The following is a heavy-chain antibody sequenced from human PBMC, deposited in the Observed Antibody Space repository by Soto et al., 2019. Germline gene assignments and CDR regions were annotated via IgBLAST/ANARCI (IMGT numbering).Heavy chain of an antibody. CDR2: ISYDGSNK. CDR1: GLTFSSYG. Sequence: QVQLVESGGGVVQPGRSLRLSCEASGLTFSSYGMPWVRQAPGKGRGWGAVISYDGSNKYYADSVKGRFTISRDNSKNTLYLQMNSLRAEDTAVYYCAKDRDVLMVYAVQFFDYWGQGTLVTVSS. D-gene: IGHD2-8*01. CDR3: AKDRDVLMVYAVQFFDY. V-gene: IGHV3-30*18. J-gene: IGHJ4*02.